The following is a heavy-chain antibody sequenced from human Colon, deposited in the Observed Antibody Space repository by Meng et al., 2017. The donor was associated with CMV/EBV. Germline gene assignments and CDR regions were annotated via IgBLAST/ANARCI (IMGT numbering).Heavy chain of an antibody. CDR2: IYFGGSDI. Sequence: GGSLRPSCKASEYNFTNYWIGWVRQMPGKGLEWMGIIYFGGSDIRYSPSFRGQVTISADKFISTAYLQWSSLKASDPAIYYCAGISDFWSGRNWFDPWGQGTLVTVSS. D-gene: IGHD3-3*01. CDR1: EYNFTNYW. CDR3: AGISDFWSGRNWFDP. V-gene: IGHV5-51*01. J-gene: IGHJ5*02.